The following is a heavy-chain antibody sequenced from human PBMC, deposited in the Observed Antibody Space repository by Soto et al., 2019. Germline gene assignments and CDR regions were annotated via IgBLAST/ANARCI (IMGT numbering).Heavy chain of an antibody. Sequence: ASVKVSCKASGYPFDTYGINWVRQAPGQRPEWMGWISAYNGQTDYAQNFQGRVTMATDTSTNTAYMELRNLRSDDTAVYYCARDPNELWNYYFFDLLGPRTLVTVSS. V-gene: IGHV1-18*01. CDR3: ARDPNELWNYYFFDL. D-gene: IGHD3-3*01. J-gene: IGHJ5*02. CDR2: ISAYNGQT. CDR1: GYPFDTYG.